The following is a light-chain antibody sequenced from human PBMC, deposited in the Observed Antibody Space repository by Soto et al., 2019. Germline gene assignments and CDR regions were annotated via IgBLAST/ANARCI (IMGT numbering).Light chain of an antibody. CDR2: GAS. V-gene: IGKV3-15*01. J-gene: IGKJ2*01. Sequence: EILMTQSPATLSVSPGERATLSCRASQSVSNYLAWYQQIPGQPPRLLIYGASTRATGIPARFSGSGSGTEFTLTISSLQSEDFAVYYCQQYNNWPYTFGQGTKLEI. CDR1: QSVSNY. CDR3: QQYNNWPYT.